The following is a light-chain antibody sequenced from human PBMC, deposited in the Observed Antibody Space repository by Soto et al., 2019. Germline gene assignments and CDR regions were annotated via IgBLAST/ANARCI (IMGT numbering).Light chain of an antibody. V-gene: IGKV2-28*01. CDR1: RSLLSSNGYNY. CDR3: AQGLQTPLT. Sequence: DVVITHSPLSLPVTPGEPASISCRSSRSLLSSNGYNYLNWYLQKPGQSPQLLIYLGSNRASGVPDRFSGSGSGTDFTLKISRVEAEDVGVYYCAQGLQTPLTLGGGTKVDIK. J-gene: IGKJ4*01. CDR2: LGS.